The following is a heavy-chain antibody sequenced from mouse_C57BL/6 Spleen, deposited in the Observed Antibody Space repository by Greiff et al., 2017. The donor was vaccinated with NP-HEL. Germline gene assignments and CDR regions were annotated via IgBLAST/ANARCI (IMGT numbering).Heavy chain of an antibody. CDR2: IDPSDSYT. V-gene: IGHV1-69*01. CDR3: VRGADGYLRSAY. D-gene: IGHD2-3*01. Sequence: VQLQQPGAELVMPGASVKLSCKASGYTFTSYWMHWVKQRPGQGLEWIGEIDPSDSYTNYNQKFKGKSTLTVDKSSSTAYMQLSSLTSEDSAVYYCVRGADGYLRSAYWGQGTLVTVSA. CDR1: GYTFTSYW. J-gene: IGHJ3*01.